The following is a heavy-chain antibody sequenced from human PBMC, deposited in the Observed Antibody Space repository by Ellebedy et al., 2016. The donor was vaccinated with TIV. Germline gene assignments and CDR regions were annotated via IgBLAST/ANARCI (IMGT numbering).Heavy chain of an antibody. CDR3: ARGPDSSSWYGWDFDY. V-gene: IGHV4-34*01. Sequence: SETLSLXCAVYGGSFSGYYWSWIRQPPGKGLEWIGEINHSGSTNYNPSLKSRVTISVDTSKNQFSLKLSSVTAADTAVYYCARGPDSSSWYGWDFDYWGQGTLVTVSS. CDR1: GGSFSGYY. J-gene: IGHJ4*02. D-gene: IGHD6-13*01. CDR2: INHSGST.